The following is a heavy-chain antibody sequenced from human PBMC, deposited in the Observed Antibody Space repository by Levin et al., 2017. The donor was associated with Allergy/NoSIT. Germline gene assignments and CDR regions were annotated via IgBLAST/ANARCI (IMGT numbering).Heavy chain of an antibody. CDR3: ARGSYGFDY. J-gene: IGHJ4*02. Sequence: SETLSLTCTVSGGSISSGNYYWTWIRQHPGTGLEWIGYSNFRAITYYNPSLKSRVAISGDTSKNQFSLRLRSVTAADTAIYYCARGSYGFDYWGQGTLVTVSS. CDR1: GGSISSGNYY. D-gene: IGHD5-18*01. V-gene: IGHV4-31*03. CDR2: SNFRAIT.